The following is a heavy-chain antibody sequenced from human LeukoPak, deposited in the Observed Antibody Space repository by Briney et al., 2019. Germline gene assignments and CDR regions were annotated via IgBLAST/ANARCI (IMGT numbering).Heavy chain of an antibody. D-gene: IGHD1-26*01. V-gene: IGHV3-23*01. CDR2: MSGSGGST. CDR1: GFTFSSYG. Sequence: RGSLRLSCAASGFTFSSYGMSWVRQAPGKGLEWVSAMSGSGGSTYYADSVKGRFTISRDNSKNTLYLQMNSLRAEDTAVYYCAKGDTTWELPHDYWGQGTLVTVSS. J-gene: IGHJ4*02. CDR3: AKGDTTWELPHDY.